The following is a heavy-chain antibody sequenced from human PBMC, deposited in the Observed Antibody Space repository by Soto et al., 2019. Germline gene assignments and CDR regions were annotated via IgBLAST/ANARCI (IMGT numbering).Heavy chain of an antibody. CDR3: ARDEWQQLALLTY. CDR2: ISSYNGNT. D-gene: IGHD6-13*01. Sequence: ASVKVSCKASGYTFGQYGFSWVRRAPGQGLEWMGWISSYNGNTNYAQKFQGRVTMTTDTSTSTAYMEVRGLRDDDTAVYYCARDEWQQLALLTYWGQGTLVTVSS. J-gene: IGHJ4*02. CDR1: GYTFGQYG. V-gene: IGHV1-18*01.